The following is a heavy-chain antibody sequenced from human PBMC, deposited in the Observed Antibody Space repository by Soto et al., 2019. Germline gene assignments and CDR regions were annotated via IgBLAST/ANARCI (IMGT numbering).Heavy chain of an antibody. CDR2: ISSSGSTI. CDR3: ARDRYFEWLLGNYYYGMDV. D-gene: IGHD3-9*01. CDR1: GFTFSSYE. Sequence: PGGSLRLSCAASGFTFSSYEMNWVRQAPGKGLEWVSYISSSGSTIYYADSVKGRFTISRDNAKNSLYLQMNSLRAEDTAVYYCARDRYFEWLLGNYYYGMDVWGQGTTVTVSS. J-gene: IGHJ6*02. V-gene: IGHV3-48*03.